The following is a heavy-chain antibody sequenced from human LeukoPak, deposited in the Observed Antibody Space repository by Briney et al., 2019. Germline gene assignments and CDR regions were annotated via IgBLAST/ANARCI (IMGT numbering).Heavy chain of an antibody. J-gene: IGHJ4*02. D-gene: IGHD1-26*01. CDR3: ARDPVGGSTIFDY. Sequence: SQTLSLTCAISGDNVSSNRASWNWIRQSPSRGLEWLGRTYYRSKWYYDYAVAVKSRISINPDTSKNQFSLQLSSVTPEDTAVYYCARDPVGGSTIFDYWGQGTLVTVSS. CDR1: GDNVSSNRAS. V-gene: IGHV6-1*01. CDR2: TYYRSKWYY.